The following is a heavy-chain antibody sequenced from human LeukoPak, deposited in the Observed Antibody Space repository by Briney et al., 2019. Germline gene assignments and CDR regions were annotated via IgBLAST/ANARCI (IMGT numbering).Heavy chain of an antibody. CDR2: IYYSGST. CDR1: GGSISSYY. D-gene: IGHD5-12*01. CDR3: ARSGIVATKKLERDNWFDP. V-gene: IGHV4-59*08. J-gene: IGHJ5*02. Sequence: SETLSLTCTVFGGSISSYYWSWIRQPPGKGLEWIGYIYYSGSTNYNPSLKSRVTISVDTSKNQFSLKLSSVTAADTAVYYCARSGIVATKKLERDNWFDPWGQGTLVTVSS.